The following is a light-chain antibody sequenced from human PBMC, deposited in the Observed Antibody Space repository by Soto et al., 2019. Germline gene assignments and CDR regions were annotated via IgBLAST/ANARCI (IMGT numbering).Light chain of an antibody. CDR2: KAS. V-gene: IGKV1-5*03. Sequence: DIQMTQSPSTLAASVGDRVTITCRASQSISSWLAWYQQKPGKAPKLLIYKASSLESGVPSRFSGSGSGTEFTLTTSSLQPDYFATYYCQQYNSYPWTFGQGTKVEIK. CDR3: QQYNSYPWT. CDR1: QSISSW. J-gene: IGKJ1*01.